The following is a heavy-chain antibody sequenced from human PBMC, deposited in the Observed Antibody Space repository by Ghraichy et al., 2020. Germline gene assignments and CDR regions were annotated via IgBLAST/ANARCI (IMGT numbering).Heavy chain of an antibody. CDR1: GFTFDDYA. CDR3: AKGSQWELLSAGFDY. Sequence: SLNISCAASGFTFDDYAMHWVRQAPGKGLEWVSGISWNSGSIGYADSVKGRFTISRDNAKNSLYLQMNSLRAEDTALYYCAKGSQWELLSAGFDYWGQGTLVTVSS. J-gene: IGHJ4*02. V-gene: IGHV3-9*01. CDR2: ISWNSGSI. D-gene: IGHD1-26*01.